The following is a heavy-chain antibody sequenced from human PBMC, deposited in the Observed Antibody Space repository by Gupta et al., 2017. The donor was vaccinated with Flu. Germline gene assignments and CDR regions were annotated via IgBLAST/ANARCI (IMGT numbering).Heavy chain of an antibody. CDR1: GGSISSYY. Sequence: QVQLQESGPGLVKPSETLSLTCTVSGGSISSYYWSWIRQPPGKGLEWIGYIYYSGSTNYNPSLKSRVTISVDTSKNQFSLKLSSVTAADTAVYYCARVGRVVGYDSSIDYWGQGTLVTVSS. V-gene: IGHV4-59*01. D-gene: IGHD3-22*01. J-gene: IGHJ4*02. CDR2: IYYSGST. CDR3: ARVGRVVGYDSSIDY.